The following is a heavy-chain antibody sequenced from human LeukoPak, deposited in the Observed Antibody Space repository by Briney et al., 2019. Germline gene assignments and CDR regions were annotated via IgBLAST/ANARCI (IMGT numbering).Heavy chain of an antibody. CDR1: GFTFSSYA. Sequence: QPGGSLRLSCAASGFTFSSYAMSWVRQAPGKGLEWVSAISGSGGSTYYADSVKGRFTISRDNSKNTLYLQMNSLRAEDTAVYYRAKGRKSIPTGIFDYWGQGTLVTVSS. J-gene: IGHJ4*02. CDR2: ISGSGGST. V-gene: IGHV3-23*01. D-gene: IGHD3-10*01. CDR3: AKGRKSIPTGIFDY.